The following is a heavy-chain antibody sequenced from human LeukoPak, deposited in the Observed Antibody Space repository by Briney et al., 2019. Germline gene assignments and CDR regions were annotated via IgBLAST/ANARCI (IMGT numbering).Heavy chain of an antibody. CDR2: ISLSSTYT. J-gene: IGHJ4*02. CDR1: GFTFSDYH. V-gene: IGHV3-11*06. D-gene: IGHD3-10*01. Sequence: GGSLRLSCAASGFTFSDYHMSWIRQAPGKGLEWVSYISLSSTYTNYADSVKGRFTISRDNAKNLLYLQMNSLRVEDTAVYYCARDGWFGELDKDHFDYWGQGTLVTVSS. CDR3: ARDGWFGELDKDHFDY.